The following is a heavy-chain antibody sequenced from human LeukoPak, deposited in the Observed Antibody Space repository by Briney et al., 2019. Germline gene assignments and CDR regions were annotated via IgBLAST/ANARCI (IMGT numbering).Heavy chain of an antibody. V-gene: IGHV4-59*08. D-gene: IGHD3-3*01. CDR1: GGSISSYY. J-gene: IGHJ4*02. CDR3: ARRRPVGVTSTYYDFWSGYQYYFDY. Sequence: PSETLSLTCTVSGGSISSYYWSWIRQPPGKGLEWIGYIYYSGSTNYNPSLKSRVTISVDTSKNQFSLKLSSVTAADTAVYYCARRRPVGVTSTYYDFWSGYQYYFDYWGQGTLVTVSS. CDR2: IYYSGST.